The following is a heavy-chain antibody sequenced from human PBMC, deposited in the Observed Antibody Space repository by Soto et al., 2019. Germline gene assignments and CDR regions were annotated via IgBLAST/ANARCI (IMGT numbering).Heavy chain of an antibody. CDR3: ANEVELERPYGMDV. CDR2: ISYDGSNK. J-gene: IGHJ6*02. CDR1: RFTFSSYG. D-gene: IGHD1-1*01. V-gene: IGHV3-30*18. Sequence: QVQLVQSGGGVVQPGRSLRLSCAASRFTFSSYGMHWVRQSPGKGLEWVAFISYDGSNKYYADSVKGRFTISRDTSKNTLYLQMNSLRAEDTAVYYCANEVELERPYGMDVWGQGTTVTVSS.